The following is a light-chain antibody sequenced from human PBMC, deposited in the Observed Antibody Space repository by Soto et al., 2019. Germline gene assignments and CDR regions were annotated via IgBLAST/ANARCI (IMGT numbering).Light chain of an antibody. V-gene: IGKV1-39*01. Sequence: DIQGTQSPSSLSASVGDRVTITCRASQSISRFLNWYQQKPGKAPKLLIYAASSLQSGVPSRFSGSGSGADFTLTISSLQPEDFATYYCQQTYSTLLYTFGQGTILEIK. J-gene: IGKJ2*01. CDR1: QSISRF. CDR3: QQTYSTLLYT. CDR2: AAS.